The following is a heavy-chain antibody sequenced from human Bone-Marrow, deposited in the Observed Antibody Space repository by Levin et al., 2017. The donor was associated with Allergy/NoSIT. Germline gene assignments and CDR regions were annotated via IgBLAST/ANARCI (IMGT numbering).Heavy chain of an antibody. J-gene: IGHJ4*02. CDR3: ARDRVTIAATGFDY. CDR2: AYYRSTWYH. V-gene: IGHV6-1*01. Sequence: SETLSLTCAIFGDTVSSNSAAWNWIRLSPSRGLEWLGRAYYRSTWYHDYEVSVEGRLTISTDTSKNQFSLHLKSVTHDDTAVYFCARDRVTIAATGFDYWGQGTPVTVSS. D-gene: IGHD2-15*01. CDR1: GDTVSSNSAA.